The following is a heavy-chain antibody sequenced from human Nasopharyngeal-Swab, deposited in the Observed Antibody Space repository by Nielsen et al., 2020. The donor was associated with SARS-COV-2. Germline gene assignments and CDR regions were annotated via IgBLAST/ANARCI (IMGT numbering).Heavy chain of an antibody. D-gene: IGHD3-22*01. J-gene: IGHJ3*01. CDR3: ARDPSYDSSGFRV. CDR2: IWYDGSNK. V-gene: IGHV3-33*01. Sequence: WIRQPPGKGLEWVAVIWYDGSNKYYADSAKGRFTISRDNSKNTLYLQMNSLRAEDTAVYYCARDPSYDSSGFRVWGQGTMVTVSS.